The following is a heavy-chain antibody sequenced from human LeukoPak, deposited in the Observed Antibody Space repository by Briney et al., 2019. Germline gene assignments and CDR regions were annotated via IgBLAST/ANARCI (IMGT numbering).Heavy chain of an antibody. J-gene: IGHJ4*02. Sequence: SETLSLTCTVSGDSVSSYYWNWIRQPPRKGLEWIGFMYYSGSSNYNPSLKSRVTISVDTSKNQFSLKLSSVTAADTAVYYCARRGVGATSVFDYWGQGTLVTVSS. CDR1: GDSVSSYY. D-gene: IGHD1-26*01. V-gene: IGHV4-59*02. CDR2: MYYSGSS. CDR3: ARRGVGATSVFDY.